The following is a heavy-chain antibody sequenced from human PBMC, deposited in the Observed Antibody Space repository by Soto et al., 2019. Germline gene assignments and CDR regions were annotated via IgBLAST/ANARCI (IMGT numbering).Heavy chain of an antibody. CDR1: GGTFKTYT. D-gene: IGHD1-26*01. J-gene: IGHJ4*02. Sequence: QVQLVQSGAELKKPGSSVNVSCAASGGTFKTYTINWVRQAPGQGLEWIGQIIPMYDSANYAQRFQGRVTISADKSTNIAYMDVSGLRSEDTAVYYCATWRTYSGSYCFAYWGQGTLVSVAS. CDR2: IIPMYDSA. CDR3: ATWRTYSGSYCFAY. V-gene: IGHV1-69*06.